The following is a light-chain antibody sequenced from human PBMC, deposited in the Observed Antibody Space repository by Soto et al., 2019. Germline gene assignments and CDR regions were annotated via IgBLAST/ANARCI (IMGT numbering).Light chain of an antibody. CDR1: SSNIGAGYD. V-gene: IGLV1-40*01. CDR3: QSYDSSLSGAV. CDR2: GNS. Sequence: QSVLTQPPSVSGAPGQRVTISCTGSSSNIGAGYDVHWYQQLPGTAPKLLIYGNSNRPSGVPDRFSGSKSGTSASLAITGLQAEDVADYYCQSYDSSLSGAVFGGGTTLTVL. J-gene: IGLJ2*01.